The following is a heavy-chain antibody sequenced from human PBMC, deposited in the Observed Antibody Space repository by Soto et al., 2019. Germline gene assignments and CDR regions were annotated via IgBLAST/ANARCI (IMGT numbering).Heavy chain of an antibody. V-gene: IGHV1-69*06. CDR1: GGTFSSYA. CDR3: ARHYYDSSGYRY. J-gene: IGHJ4*02. D-gene: IGHD3-22*01. CDR2: IIPIFGTA. Sequence: AASVKVSCKASGGTFSSYAISWVRQAPGQGLEWMGGIIPIFGTANYAQKFQGRVTITADKSTSTAYMELSSLRSEDTAVYYCARHYYDSSGYRYWGQGTLVTVSS.